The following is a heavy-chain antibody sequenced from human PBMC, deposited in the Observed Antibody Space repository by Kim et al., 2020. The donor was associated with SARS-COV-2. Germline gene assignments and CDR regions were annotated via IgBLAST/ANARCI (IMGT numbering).Heavy chain of an antibody. V-gene: IGHV3-23*01. J-gene: IGHJ6*03. D-gene: IGHD2-2*01. CDR1: GFNFSGYA. CDR2: SGGGGGSN. Sequence: GGSLRLSCAASGFNFSGYAMTWVRQAPGKGLEWVSSGGGGGSNDYADSVEGRFTTTTDNTRKKTLHQLNNLIVEDTTADYCVKIRRAHKYPEYMYVWGK. CDR3: VKIRRAHKYPEYMYV.